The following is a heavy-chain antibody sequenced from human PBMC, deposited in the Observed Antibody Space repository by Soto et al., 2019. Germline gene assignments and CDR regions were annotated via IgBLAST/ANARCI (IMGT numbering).Heavy chain of an antibody. CDR2: IYYSGST. D-gene: IGHD6-13*01. Sequence: QLQLQESGPGLVKPSETLSLTCTVSGGSISSSSYYWGWIRQPPGKGLEWIGSIYYSGSTYYTPSLKSRGTISVDTSKNQFSLKLSSVTAADTAVYYWARQPYSSSWYGAGYFDYWGQGTLVTVSS. CDR1: GGSISSSSYY. V-gene: IGHV4-39*01. CDR3: ARQPYSSSWYGAGYFDY. J-gene: IGHJ4*02.